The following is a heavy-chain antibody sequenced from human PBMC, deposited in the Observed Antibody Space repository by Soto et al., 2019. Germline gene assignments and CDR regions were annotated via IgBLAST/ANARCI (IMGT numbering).Heavy chain of an antibody. CDR1: GYTFTSDG. CDR2: MNPYSGNT. J-gene: IGHJ4*02. D-gene: IGHD6-25*01. CDR3: ARRKERSGPHYFDY. Sequence: ASVKVSCKASGYTFTSDGISWVRQATGQGLEWMGWMNPYSGNTGYAQKFQGRVTVTRNTSISTVYMELSGLRPDDTAVYYCARRKERSGPHYFDYWGQG. V-gene: IGHV1-8*02.